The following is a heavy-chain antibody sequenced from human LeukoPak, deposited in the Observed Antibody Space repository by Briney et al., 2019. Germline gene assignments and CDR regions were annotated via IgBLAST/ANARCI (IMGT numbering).Heavy chain of an antibody. Sequence: GGSLRLSCTASGFTFSSYAMSWVRQAPGKGLEWVSTISGRGGSTYYADSVKGRFTISRDNSKNTLYLQMNSLRAEDTAVYYCAIQYYYGSGSYYNDPFDYWGQGTLVTVSS. CDR3: AIQYYYGSGSYYNDPFDY. J-gene: IGHJ4*02. D-gene: IGHD3-10*01. CDR1: GFTFSSYA. V-gene: IGHV3-23*01. CDR2: ISGRGGST.